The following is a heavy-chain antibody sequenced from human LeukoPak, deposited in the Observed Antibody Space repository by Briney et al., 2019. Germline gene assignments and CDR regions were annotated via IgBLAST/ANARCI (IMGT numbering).Heavy chain of an antibody. CDR2: IYYSGST. J-gene: IGHJ5*02. D-gene: IGHD6-13*01. Sequence: SETLSLTCTVSGGSISSGSYYWSWIRQPAGKGLEWIGYIYYSGSTNYNPSLKSRVTISVDTSKNQFSLKLSSVTAADTAVYYCARHGHLAGYSSSWYSWFDPWGQGTLVTVSS. V-gene: IGHV4-61*10. CDR1: GGSISSGSYY. CDR3: ARHGHLAGYSSSWYSWFDP.